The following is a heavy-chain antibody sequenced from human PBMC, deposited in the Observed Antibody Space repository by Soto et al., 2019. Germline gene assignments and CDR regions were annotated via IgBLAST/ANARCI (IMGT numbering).Heavy chain of an antibody. CDR3: AREWGLLPYYVMNV. V-gene: IGHV4-61*03. J-gene: IGHJ6*02. Sequence: SETLSLTCIVSGDSVTSGSYYWTWLRQPPGKGLEWIGYISYTGRTKYNPSLQSRVTISVDMSKNDFSLNLSSVTAADTAVYFCAREWGLLPYYVMNVWGHGTAVTVSS. CDR2: ISYTGRT. D-gene: IGHD7-27*01. CDR1: GDSVTSGSYY.